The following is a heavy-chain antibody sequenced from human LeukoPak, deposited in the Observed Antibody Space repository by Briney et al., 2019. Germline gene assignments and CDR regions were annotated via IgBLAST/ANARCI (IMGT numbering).Heavy chain of an antibody. CDR3: ARPNAAGFTSAFDI. J-gene: IGHJ3*02. Sequence: SKTLSLTCTVSGGSISSSSYYWGWIRQPPGKGLEWIGSIHYGGSTYYNPSLKSRVTISVDTSKNQFSLKLTSVTAADTALYYCARPNAAGFTSAFDIWGQGTMVTVSS. D-gene: IGHD2-15*01. CDR1: GGSISSSSYY. V-gene: IGHV4-39*01. CDR2: IHYGGST.